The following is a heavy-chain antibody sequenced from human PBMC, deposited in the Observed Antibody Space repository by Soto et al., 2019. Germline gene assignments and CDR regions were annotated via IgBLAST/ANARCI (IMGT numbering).Heavy chain of an antibody. V-gene: IGHV1-69*01. Sequence: QVQLVQSGAEVKEPGSAVKVSCKAPADSFSSYGISWVRQAPGQGLEWMGGIITIFGTTNYAEKFQGRVTITADESTNTAYMELSSLISEDTALYYCARVFPDGWVEPGVVRGYLDTWGRGTLVTVAS. CDR2: IITIFGTT. D-gene: IGHD3-3*01. CDR1: ADSFSSYG. CDR3: ARVFPDGWVEPGVVRGYLDT. J-gene: IGHJ4*02.